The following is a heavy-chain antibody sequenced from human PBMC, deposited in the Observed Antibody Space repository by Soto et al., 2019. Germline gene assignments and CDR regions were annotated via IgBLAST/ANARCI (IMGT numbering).Heavy chain of an antibody. D-gene: IGHD1-1*01. CDR2: ISSGSVYT. CDR1: GFTFNSYS. Sequence: PGGSLRLSCAASGFTFNSYSVNWVRQAPGKGLGWVASISSGSVYTDFADSVKGRFTISRDDVTNSVSLQMDSLRVEDTGIYYCARYDAFKAFDLWGQGTMVTVSS. V-gene: IGHV3-21*01. J-gene: IGHJ3*01. CDR3: ARYDAFKAFDL.